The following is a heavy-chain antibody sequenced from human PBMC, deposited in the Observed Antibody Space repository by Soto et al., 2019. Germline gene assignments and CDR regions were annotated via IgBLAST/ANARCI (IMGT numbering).Heavy chain of an antibody. CDR1: GGSISSYY. CDR2: IYYSGST. V-gene: IGHV4-59*01. J-gene: IGHJ6*03. CDR3: ARGGYSYVKVYYYYMDV. D-gene: IGHD5-18*01. Sequence: SETLSLTCTVSGGSISSYYWSWIRQPPGKGLEWIGYIYYSGSTNYNPSLKSRVTIPVDTSKNQFSLKLSSVTAADTAVYYCARGGYSYVKVYYYYMDVWGKGPTVTVSS.